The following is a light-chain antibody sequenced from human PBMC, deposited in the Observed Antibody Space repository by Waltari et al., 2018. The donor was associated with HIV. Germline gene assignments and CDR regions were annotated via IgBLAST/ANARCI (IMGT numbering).Light chain of an antibody. V-gene: IGKV3-20*01. CDR1: QTVNSND. CDR3: QQYDSSPLT. CDR2: GAS. J-gene: IGKJ4*01. Sequence: DIVLTPSPGTLSLSPGKRATLSCRASQTVNSNDLAWYQQRPGQAPRLLIDGASSRATCIPDRLSGSVSGTDFTLTINRLEPEDFAVYYCQQYDSSPLTFGGGTSVEIK.